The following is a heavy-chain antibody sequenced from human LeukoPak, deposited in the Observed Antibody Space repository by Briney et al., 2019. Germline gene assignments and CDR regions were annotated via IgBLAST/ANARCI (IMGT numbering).Heavy chain of an antibody. CDR2: IWFDGSNK. Sequence: PGRSLRLSCAASGFTFSSSVMHWVRQAPGKGLEWVAVIWFDGSNKYYADSVKGRFTISRDNSKNTLYLQMNSLRAEDTAVYYCARQRGGFGGNYYYYMDVWGKGTTVTVSS. CDR1: GFTFSSSV. V-gene: IGHV3-33*01. D-gene: IGHD3-10*01. J-gene: IGHJ6*03. CDR3: ARQRGGFGGNYYYYMDV.